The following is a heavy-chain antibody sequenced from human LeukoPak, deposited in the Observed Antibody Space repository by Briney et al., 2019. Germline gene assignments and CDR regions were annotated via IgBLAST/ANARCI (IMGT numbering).Heavy chain of an antibody. CDR3: ARAYSSSWYWNWFDP. Sequence: PSETLSLTCTVSGYSISSGYYWGWIRQPPGKGLEWIGNIYPTGSTYYNPSPKSRVTISVDTSKNQFSLKVSSVSAADTAVYYCARAYSSSWYWNWFDPWGQGTLVTVSS. D-gene: IGHD6-13*01. CDR1: GYSISSGYY. J-gene: IGHJ5*02. V-gene: IGHV4-38-2*02. CDR2: IYPTGST.